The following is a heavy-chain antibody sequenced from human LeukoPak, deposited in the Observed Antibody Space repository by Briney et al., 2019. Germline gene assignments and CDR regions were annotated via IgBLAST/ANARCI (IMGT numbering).Heavy chain of an antibody. CDR1: GFTFSSYS. Sequence: GGSLRLSCAASGFTFSSYSMNWVRQAPGKGLEWVSYISSSSTIYYADSVKGRFTISRDNAKNSLYLQMNSLRAEDTALYYCATETTVSTLVWGQGTMVTVSS. V-gene: IGHV3-48*04. J-gene: IGHJ3*01. CDR3: ATETTVSTLV. D-gene: IGHD4-17*01. CDR2: ISSSSTI.